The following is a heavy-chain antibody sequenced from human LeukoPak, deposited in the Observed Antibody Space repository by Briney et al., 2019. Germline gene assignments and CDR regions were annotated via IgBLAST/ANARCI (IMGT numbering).Heavy chain of an antibody. CDR1: GGSISSGGDY. D-gene: IGHD4/OR15-4a*01. CDR2: IYYSGTT. J-gene: IGHJ3*02. V-gene: IGHV4-31*03. CDR3: ARAAWRGTNSRDAFDI. Sequence: SETLSLTCTVSGGSISSGGDYWSWIRQHPGKGLEWIGYIYYSGTTYYNPSLRSRITISVDTSKSQFSLNLSSVTAADTAVYYCARAAWRGTNSRDAFDIWGQGTMVAVSS.